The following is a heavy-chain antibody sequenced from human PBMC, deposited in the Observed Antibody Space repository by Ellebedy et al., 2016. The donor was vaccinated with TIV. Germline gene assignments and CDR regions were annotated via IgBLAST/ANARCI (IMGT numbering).Heavy chain of an antibody. CDR2: INPNTGNS. Sequence: ASVKVSCKASGYTFTSYYFYWVRQAPGQGLEWMGIINPNTGNSNYAQKFQGRVTMTRDTSTSTVYMELISLRSEDTAVYYCARGDNYYYDSSGYYYTYWGQGTLATVSS. D-gene: IGHD3-22*01. CDR1: GYTFTSYY. CDR3: ARGDNYYYDSSGYYYTY. J-gene: IGHJ4*02. V-gene: IGHV1-46*01.